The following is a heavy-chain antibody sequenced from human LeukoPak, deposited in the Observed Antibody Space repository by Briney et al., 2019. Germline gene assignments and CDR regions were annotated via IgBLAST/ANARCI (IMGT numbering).Heavy chain of an antibody. J-gene: IGHJ3*02. CDR1: GLTFSSYV. V-gene: IGHV3-23*01. Sequence: GGSLRLSCAASGLTFSSYVMSWVRQAPGKGLEWVSIISSTGGSTYYADSVKGRFTISRDNSMNTLYLQMNSLTVDDTAVYYCAKDLGTSVTIEAIWGQGTMVTVSS. CDR3: AKDLGTSVTIEAI. CDR2: ISSTGGST. D-gene: IGHD4-17*01.